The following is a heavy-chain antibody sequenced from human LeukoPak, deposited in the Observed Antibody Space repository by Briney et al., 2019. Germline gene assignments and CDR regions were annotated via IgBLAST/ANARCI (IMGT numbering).Heavy chain of an antibody. Sequence: GSLRLSCAASGFTFSSYGMHWVRQAPGKGLEWVAVISYDGSNKYYADSVKGRFTISRDNSKNTLYLQMNSLRAEDTAVYYCARVGSVNYYYYGMDVWGQGTTVTVSS. CDR1: GFTFSSYG. D-gene: IGHD1-26*01. V-gene: IGHV3-30*03. CDR3: ARVGSVNYYYYGMDV. CDR2: ISYDGSNK. J-gene: IGHJ6*02.